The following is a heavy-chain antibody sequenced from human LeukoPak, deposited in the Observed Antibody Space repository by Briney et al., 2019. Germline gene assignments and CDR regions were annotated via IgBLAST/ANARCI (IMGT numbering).Heavy chain of an antibody. CDR3: ARDQMGGYDFVDYFDY. CDR2: IKQDGSEK. V-gene: IGHV3-7*01. J-gene: IGHJ4*02. CDR1: GFTFSSYW. D-gene: IGHD5-12*01. Sequence: GGSLRLSCAASGFTFSSYWMSWVRQAPGKGLEWVANIKQDGSEKYYVDSVKGRFTISRDNAKNSLYLQINSLRAEDPAVYYCARDQMGGYDFVDYFDYRRQGTLVTVPS.